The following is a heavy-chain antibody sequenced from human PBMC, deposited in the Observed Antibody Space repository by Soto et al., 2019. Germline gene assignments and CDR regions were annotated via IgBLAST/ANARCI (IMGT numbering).Heavy chain of an antibody. CDR3: ARGIVVVPAAMVDY. D-gene: IGHD2-2*01. V-gene: IGHV1-3*01. J-gene: IGHJ4*02. CDR1: GYTFTSYA. Sequence: ASVKVSCKASGYTFTSYAMHWGRQAPGQRLEWMGWINAGNGNTKYSQKFQGRVTITRDTSASTAYTELSSLRSEDTAVYYCARGIVVVPAAMVDYWGQGTLVTVSS. CDR2: INAGNGNT.